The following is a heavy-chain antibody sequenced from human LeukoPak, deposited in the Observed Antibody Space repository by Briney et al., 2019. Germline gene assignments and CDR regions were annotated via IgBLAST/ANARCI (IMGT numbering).Heavy chain of an antibody. V-gene: IGHV1-3*01. D-gene: IGHD2-2*01. CDR1: GYTFTSYA. CDR2: INAGNGNT. Sequence: GASVKVSCKVSGYTFTSYAMHWVRQAPGQRLEWMGWINAGNGNTKYSQKFQGRVTITRDTSASTAYMELSSLRSEDTAVYYCARVQSAYCSSTSCYGGYFDYWGQGTLVTVSS. CDR3: ARVQSAYCSSTSCYGGYFDY. J-gene: IGHJ4*02.